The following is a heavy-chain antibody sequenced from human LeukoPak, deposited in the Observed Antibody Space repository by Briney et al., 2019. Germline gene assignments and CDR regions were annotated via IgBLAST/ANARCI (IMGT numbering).Heavy chain of an antibody. J-gene: IGHJ5*02. D-gene: IGHD2-15*01. Sequence: SETLSLTCIVSGGSITSSSYYWGWIRQPPGKGLEWIGSIYFSGNTYYNPSLKSRVTISVDPSKKQYSLKLSSVTAADTAVYCCARHPSRSYCSGGSCWFDPWGQGTLVTVSS. CDR3: ARHPSRSYCSGGSCWFDP. CDR1: GGSITSSSYY. V-gene: IGHV4-39*01. CDR2: IYFSGNT.